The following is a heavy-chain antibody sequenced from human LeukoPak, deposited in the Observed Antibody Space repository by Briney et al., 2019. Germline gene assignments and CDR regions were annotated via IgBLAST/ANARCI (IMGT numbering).Heavy chain of an antibody. Sequence: GGSLRLPCAAFGFTLSNDWTHWVRQAPGKGLVWVSRINSDGSSTMYADSVKGRFTISRDSAKNTLHLQMNSLRADDTAVYYCVVGGGIYWGQGTLVTVS. CDR1: GFTLSNDW. V-gene: IGHV3-74*03. CDR2: INSDGSST. D-gene: IGHD1-26*01. CDR3: VVGGGIY. J-gene: IGHJ4*02.